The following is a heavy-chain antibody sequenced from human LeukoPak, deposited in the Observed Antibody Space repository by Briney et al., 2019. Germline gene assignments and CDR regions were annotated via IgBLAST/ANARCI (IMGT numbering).Heavy chain of an antibody. CDR1: GGSIRSYY. V-gene: IGHV4-59*01. CDR3: ARGRNDNGGMFFDS. D-gene: IGHD4-23*01. J-gene: IGHJ4*02. CDR2: ISYSAYT. Sequence: SETLSLTCTASGGSIRSYYWSWIQQAPGKGLEWIGFISYSAYTSYSPSLKSRVAISVDSSKSQFSLRLSSMTAADTAIYYCARGRNDNGGMFFDSWAQGTLVTVSS.